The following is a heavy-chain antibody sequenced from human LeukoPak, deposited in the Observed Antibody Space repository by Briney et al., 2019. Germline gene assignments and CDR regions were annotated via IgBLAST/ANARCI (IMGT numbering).Heavy chain of an antibody. D-gene: IGHD5-18*01. CDR3: ARARHGYIYGYRPNELGHFFDY. CDR1: GGSISRSGYY. J-gene: IGHJ4*02. CDR2: IYYSGST. V-gene: IGHV4-39*07. Sequence: SETLSLTCTVSGGSISRSGYYWGWIRQTPGKGLEWIGSIYYSGSTYYKSSLKSRVTISLDTSKNQFSLKLSSVTAADTAVYYCARARHGYIYGYRPNELGHFFDYWGQGTLVTVSS.